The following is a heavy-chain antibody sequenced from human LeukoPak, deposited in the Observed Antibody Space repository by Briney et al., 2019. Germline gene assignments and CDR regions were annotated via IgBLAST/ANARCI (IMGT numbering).Heavy chain of an antibody. CDR2: LYYSGST. D-gene: IGHD3-22*01. CDR1: GGSISSYY. V-gene: IGHV4-59*01. Sequence: PSETLSLTCTVSGGSISSYYWSWIRQPPGKGLEWIGYLYYSGSTNYNPSLKSRVTISVDTSKNQFSLKLSSVTAADTAVYYCARGSRRSSSGYYYFDYWGQGTLVTVSS. J-gene: IGHJ4*02. CDR3: ARGSRRSSSGYYYFDY.